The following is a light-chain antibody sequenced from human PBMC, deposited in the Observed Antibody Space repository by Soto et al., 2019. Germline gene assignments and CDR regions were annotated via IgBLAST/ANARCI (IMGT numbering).Light chain of an antibody. CDR3: QQYNSYST. CDR1: QTISSW. Sequence: DIQMTHSPSTLSGSVGDRVTITCRASQTISSWLAWYQQKPGKAPKLLIYDASSLESGVPSRFSGSGSGTEFTLTISSLQPDDFATYYCQQYNSYSTFGQGTKVDIK. V-gene: IGKV1-5*01. J-gene: IGKJ1*01. CDR2: DAS.